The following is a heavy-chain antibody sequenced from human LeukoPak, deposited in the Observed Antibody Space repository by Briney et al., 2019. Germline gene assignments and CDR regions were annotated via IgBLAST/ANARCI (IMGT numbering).Heavy chain of an antibody. CDR2: IYSGGST. Sequence: GGSLRLSCAASGFTFRSNYMSWLRQAPGKGLEWVSIIYSGGSTYYTDSVKGRFTISRDNSNNTLYLQMNSLRVEDTAVYYCARGEWELLRAYWGQGTLVTVSS. D-gene: IGHD1-26*01. V-gene: IGHV3-66*02. J-gene: IGHJ4*02. CDR1: GFTFRSNY. CDR3: ARGEWELLRAY.